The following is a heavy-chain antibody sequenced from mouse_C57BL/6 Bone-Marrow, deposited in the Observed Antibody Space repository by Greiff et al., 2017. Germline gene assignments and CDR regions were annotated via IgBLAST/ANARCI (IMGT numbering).Heavy chain of an antibody. Sequence: DVKLQESGPGLVKPSQSLSLTCSVTGYSITSGYYWNWIRQFPGNKLEWMGYISYDGSNNYNPSLKNRISITRDTSKNQFFLKLNSVTTEDTATYYCARDRDYFDYWGQGTTLTVSS. CDR1: GYSITSGYY. V-gene: IGHV3-6*01. J-gene: IGHJ2*01. CDR2: ISYDGSN. CDR3: ARDRDYFDY. D-gene: IGHD3-1*01.